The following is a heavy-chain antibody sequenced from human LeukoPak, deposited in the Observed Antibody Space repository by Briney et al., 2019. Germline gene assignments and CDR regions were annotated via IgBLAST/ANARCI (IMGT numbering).Heavy chain of an antibody. V-gene: IGHV3-53*01. CDR2: IYSDGST. D-gene: IGHD2-8*01. Sequence: GWSLRLSCADSGFIVGGDFMSWVRQAPGKGLEWVSVIYSDGSTYYAVSVKGRFTISRDNSKNTLDLQMTGLRAEDTAVYYCARGAESKIVLLPWGQRTLVTVSS. CDR1: GFIVGGDF. CDR3: ARGAESKIVLLP. J-gene: IGHJ5*02.